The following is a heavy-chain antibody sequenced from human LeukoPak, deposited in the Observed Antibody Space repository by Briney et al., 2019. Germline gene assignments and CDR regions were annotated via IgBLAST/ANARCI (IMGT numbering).Heavy chain of an antibody. CDR2: ISSSSGYI. V-gene: IGHV3-21*04. CDR3: AKAPPIITIFGVVTPSWFDP. D-gene: IGHD3-3*01. J-gene: IGHJ5*02. Sequence: PGGSLRLSCAASGFAFSYYSMNWVRQAPGKGLEWVSSISSSSGYIYYADSVKGRFTISRDNSKNTLYLQMNSLRAEDTAVYYCAKAPPIITIFGVVTPSWFDPWGQGTLVTVSS. CDR1: GFAFSYYS.